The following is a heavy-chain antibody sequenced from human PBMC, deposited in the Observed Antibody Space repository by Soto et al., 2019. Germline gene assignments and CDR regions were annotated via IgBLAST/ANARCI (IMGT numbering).Heavy chain of an antibody. V-gene: IGHV4-4*07. CDR3: ERENNDFWSLYPMAFDY. Sequence: PSETLSLTCTVSGGSLTKYYWSWIRQPAGKGLEWIGRISTSGNVVSKASLRSRLTMSVDTSKNQFSLRLTSVTAADTAVYYCERENNDFWSLYPMAFDYWGQGALVTVSS. CDR2: ISTSGNV. CDR1: GGSLTKYY. J-gene: IGHJ4*02. D-gene: IGHD3-3*01.